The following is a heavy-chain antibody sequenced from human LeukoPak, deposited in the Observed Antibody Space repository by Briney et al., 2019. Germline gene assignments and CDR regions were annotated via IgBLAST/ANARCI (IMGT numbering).Heavy chain of an antibody. Sequence: GGSLRLSCTTSGLTIGDDAVSWVRQAPGKGLEWVGFIRSKTYGGTTEYAASVKGRFTISRDDSKSIAYPQMNSLKTEDTAVYYCTRTYSSSWSWYFDYWGQGTLVTVSS. CDR3: TRTYSSSWSWYFDY. V-gene: IGHV3-49*04. D-gene: IGHD6-13*01. CDR2: IRSKTYGGTT. J-gene: IGHJ4*02. CDR1: GLTIGDDA.